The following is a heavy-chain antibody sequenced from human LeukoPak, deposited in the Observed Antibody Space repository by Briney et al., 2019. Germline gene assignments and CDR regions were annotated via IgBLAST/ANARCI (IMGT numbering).Heavy chain of an antibody. Sequence: GGSLRLSCAASGFTFSSYNMNWVRQTPGKGLEWVSSISSSSSFIYYADSVKGRFTISRDNAKNSLYLQMNSLRAEDTAVYYCARDVLIAADGVIRLDVFDIWDEGTVVTVSS. J-gene: IGHJ3*02. V-gene: IGHV3-21*01. CDR3: ARDVLIAADGVIRLDVFDI. CDR2: ISSSSSFI. CDR1: GFTFSSYN. D-gene: IGHD6-13*01.